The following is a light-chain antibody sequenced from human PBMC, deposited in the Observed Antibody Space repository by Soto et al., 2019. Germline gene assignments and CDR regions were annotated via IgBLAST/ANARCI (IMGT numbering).Light chain of an antibody. V-gene: IGKV1-6*01. J-gene: IGKJ1*01. CDR2: GTS. Sequence: AIQMTQSPSSLSASVGDRVIITCRASQAIRTELGWYQQRPGKAPKLLIYGTSNLQSGVPSRFSGSGSGTEFTLTINGLQPEDFATYYCLQDYSNPRAFGQGTKVDVK. CDR1: QAIRTE. CDR3: LQDYSNPRA.